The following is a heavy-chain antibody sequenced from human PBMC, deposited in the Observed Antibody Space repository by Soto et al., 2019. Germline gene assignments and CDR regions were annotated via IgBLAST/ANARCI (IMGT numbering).Heavy chain of an antibody. CDR3: ARKKQKGMTMGRGVMPCRYDGMDV. CDR2: ISAYNGNT. V-gene: IGHV1-18*01. Sequence: ASVKVSCKASGYTFTSYGISWGRQAPGQGLEWMGWISAYNGNTNYAQKIQGRVTMTTDTSTSTAYMELRCLRSDDTAVYYCARKKQKGMTMGRGVMPCRYDGMDVWGQGTPVTVSS. CDR1: GYTFTSYG. J-gene: IGHJ6*02. D-gene: IGHD3-10*01.